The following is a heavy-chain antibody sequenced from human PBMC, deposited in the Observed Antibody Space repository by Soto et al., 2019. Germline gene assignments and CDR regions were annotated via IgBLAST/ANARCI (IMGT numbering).Heavy chain of an antibody. CDR3: ARDFAYFDS. J-gene: IGHJ4*02. CDR1: GGSFMSGCYS. Sequence: SETLCLTANISGGSFMSGCYSWSWIRQPPGKGLEWIGYVYHTGRTSYNPSLKSRVSISMDTSKNQFSLNLDSVTAADTAVYFCARDFAYFDSWGQGTLVTVS. V-gene: IGHV4-61*01. D-gene: IGHD3-3*01. CDR2: VYHTGRT.